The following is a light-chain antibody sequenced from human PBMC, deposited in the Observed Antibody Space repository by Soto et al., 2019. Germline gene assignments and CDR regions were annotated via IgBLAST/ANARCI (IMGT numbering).Light chain of an antibody. V-gene: IGKV3-11*01. CDR1: QSIGNY. J-gene: IGKJ1*01. Sequence: EVVLTQSPATLSLSPGEGATLSCRASQSIGNYLAWYQQKPGQAPRLLIYATSNRATGIPARFSGSGSGTDFTLTISSLEPDDFATYYCQQYNTYPWTFGQGTKVEIK. CDR2: ATS. CDR3: QQYNTYPWT.